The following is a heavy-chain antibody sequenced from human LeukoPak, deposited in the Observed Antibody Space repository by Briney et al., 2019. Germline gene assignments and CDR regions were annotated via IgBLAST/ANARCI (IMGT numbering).Heavy chain of an antibody. V-gene: IGHV3-48*01. CDR3: ARDEAVTMIVVVTKCPQVFDN. Sequence: GGSLRLSCAASGFTFSSYSMNWVRQAPGKGLEWVSYISSSSSTIYYADSVKGRFTISRDNAKDSLYLQMNSLRAEDTAVYCCARDEAVTMIVVVTKCPQVFDNWGQGTMVTVSS. D-gene: IGHD3-22*01. CDR1: GFTFSSYS. CDR2: ISSSSSTI. J-gene: IGHJ3*02.